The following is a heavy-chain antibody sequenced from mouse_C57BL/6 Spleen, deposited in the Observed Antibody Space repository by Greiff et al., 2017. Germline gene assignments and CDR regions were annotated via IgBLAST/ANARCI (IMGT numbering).Heavy chain of an antibody. CDR3: TTRRVHWYYGV. CDR1: GFNIKDDY. V-gene: IGHV14-4*01. D-gene: IGHD5-1*01. J-gene: IGHJ1*03. CDR2: IDPENGDT. Sequence: EVKLQESGAELVRPGASVKLSCTASGFNIKDDYMHWVKQRPEQGLEWIGWIDPENGDTEYASKFQGKATITADTSSNTAYLQLSSLTSEDTAVYYCTTRRVHWYYGVWGTGTTVTVSS.